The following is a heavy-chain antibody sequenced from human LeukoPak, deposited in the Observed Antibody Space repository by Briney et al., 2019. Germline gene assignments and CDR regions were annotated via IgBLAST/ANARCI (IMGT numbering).Heavy chain of an antibody. Sequence: PSETLSLTCTVSGGSISSGSYYWSWIRQPSGKGLEWIGYIYYSGSTNYNPSLKSRVTISVDTSKNQFSLKLSSVTAADTAVYYCARASGSSRYYYMDVWGKGTTVTVSS. V-gene: IGHV4-61*01. D-gene: IGHD1-26*01. CDR3: ARASGSSRYYYMDV. J-gene: IGHJ6*03. CDR1: GGSISSGSYY. CDR2: IYYSGST.